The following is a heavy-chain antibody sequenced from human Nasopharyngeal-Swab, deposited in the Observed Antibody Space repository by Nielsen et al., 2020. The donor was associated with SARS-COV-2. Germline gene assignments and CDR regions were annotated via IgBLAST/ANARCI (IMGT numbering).Heavy chain of an antibody. CDR2: TSAYNGNT. D-gene: IGHD2-2*02. J-gene: IGHJ6*02. CDR3: ARDYTAIPSVTRNYYYYGMDV. Sequence: WVRQAPGQGLEWMGWTSAYNGNTNYAQKLQGGVTMTTDTSTSTAYMELRSLRSDDTAVYYCARDYTAIPSVTRNYYYYGMDVWGQGTTVTVSS. V-gene: IGHV1-18*01.